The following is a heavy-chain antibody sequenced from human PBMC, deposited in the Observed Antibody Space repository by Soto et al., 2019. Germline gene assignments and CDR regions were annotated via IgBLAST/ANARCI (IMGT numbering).Heavy chain of an antibody. D-gene: IGHD3-22*01. V-gene: IGHV1-3*01. CDR2: INAGNGNT. J-gene: IGHJ4*02. CDR1: GYTFTSYA. Sequence: GASVKVSCKASGYTFTSYAMNWVRQAPGQRLEWMGWINAGNGNTKYSQKFQGRVTITRDTSASTAYMELNSLRAEETAVYYCARDIPEYYYDSSGYYSYWGQGTLVTVSS. CDR3: ARDIPEYYYDSSGYYSY.